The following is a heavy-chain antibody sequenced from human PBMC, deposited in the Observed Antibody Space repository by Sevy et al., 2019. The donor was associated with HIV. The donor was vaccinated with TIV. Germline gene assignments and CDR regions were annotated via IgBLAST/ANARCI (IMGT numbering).Heavy chain of an antibody. Sequence: GGSLRLSCAASGFTFSSYGMHWVRQAPGKGLEWVAFIRYDGSNKYYADSVKGRFTISRDNSKNTLYLQMNSLRAEDTAVYYCAKPIRPHCGGDCYNDAFDIWGQGTMVTVSS. V-gene: IGHV3-30*02. CDR3: AKPIRPHCGGDCYNDAFDI. CDR1: GFTFSSYG. J-gene: IGHJ3*02. CDR2: IRYDGSNK. D-gene: IGHD2-21*01.